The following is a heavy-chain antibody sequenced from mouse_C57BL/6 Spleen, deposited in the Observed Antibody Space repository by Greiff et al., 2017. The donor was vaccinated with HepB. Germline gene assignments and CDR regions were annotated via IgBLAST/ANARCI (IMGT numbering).Heavy chain of an antibody. CDR3: TRGGVYYEYPWFAY. CDR2: IDPDTGGT. J-gene: IGHJ3*01. V-gene: IGHV1-15*01. D-gene: IGHD2-4*01. Sequence: QVQLQQPGAELVRPGASVTLSCKASGYTFTDYEMPWVKQTPVHGLEWIGAIDPDTGGTAYNQKFKGKAILTADTSSSTAYMELRRLTSEDSAVYDCTRGGVYYEYPWFAYWGQGTLVTVSA. CDR1: GYTFTDYE.